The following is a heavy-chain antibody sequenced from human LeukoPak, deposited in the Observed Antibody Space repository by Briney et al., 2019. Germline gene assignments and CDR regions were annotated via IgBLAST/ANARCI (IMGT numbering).Heavy chain of an antibody. CDR3: AYAVGDYDSFDY. J-gene: IGHJ4*02. Sequence: GEPLRISCKGPGYSFTSYWITWVGQIPGKGLEGMGTIDPSDSYTNYSPSFQGHVTISADKSISPAYLQWSSLKASDTAMYYCAYAVGDYDSFDYWGQGTLVTVSS. V-gene: IGHV5-10-1*01. CDR1: GYSFTSYW. D-gene: IGHD3-22*01. CDR2: IDPSDSYT.